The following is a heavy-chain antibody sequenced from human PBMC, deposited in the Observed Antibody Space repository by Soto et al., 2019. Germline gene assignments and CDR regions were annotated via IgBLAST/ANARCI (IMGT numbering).Heavy chain of an antibody. Sequence: ASVKVSCKAIGYSFTSHYMHWVRQAPGQGLEWMGTIFPGGVNIAYAQKFKGRVTMTKDTSTSTVYMELNSLTSEDTAVYYCAKTTGNGDYGGYYYYGMDVWGQGTTVTVSS. J-gene: IGHJ6*02. V-gene: IGHV1-46*01. D-gene: IGHD4-17*01. CDR2: IFPGGVNI. CDR3: AKTTGNGDYGGYYYYGMDV. CDR1: GYSFTSHY.